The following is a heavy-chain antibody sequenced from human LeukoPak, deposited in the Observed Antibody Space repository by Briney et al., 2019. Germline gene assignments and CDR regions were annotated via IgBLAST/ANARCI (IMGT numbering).Heavy chain of an antibody. CDR2: IIPIFGTA. CDR1: GGTFSSYA. D-gene: IGHD5-18*01. Sequence: SVKVSCKASGGTFSSYAISWVRQAPGQGLEWMGGIIPIFGTANYAQKFQGRVTITANESTSTAYMELSSLRSEGTAVYYCASSELIQPRPDAFDIWGQGTMVTVSS. J-gene: IGHJ3*02. V-gene: IGHV1-69*13. CDR3: ASSELIQPRPDAFDI.